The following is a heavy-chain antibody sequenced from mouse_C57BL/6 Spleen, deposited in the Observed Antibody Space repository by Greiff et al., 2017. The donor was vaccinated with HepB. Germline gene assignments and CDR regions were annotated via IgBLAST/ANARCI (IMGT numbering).Heavy chain of an antibody. J-gene: IGHJ4*01. D-gene: IGHD4-1*01. CDR1: GFSLTSYA. CDR2: IWTGGGT. V-gene: IGHV2-9-1*01. CDR3: ARRRELGPCYAMDY. Sequence: VQLQQSGPGLVAPSQSLSITCTVSGFSLTSYAISWVRQPPGKGLEWLGVIWTGGGTNYNSALKSRLSISKDNSKSQVFLKMNSLQTDDPARYYCARRRELGPCYAMDYWGQGTSVTVSS.